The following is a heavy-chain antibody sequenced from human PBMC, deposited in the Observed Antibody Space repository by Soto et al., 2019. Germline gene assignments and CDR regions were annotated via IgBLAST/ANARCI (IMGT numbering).Heavy chain of an antibody. V-gene: IGHV3-23*01. CDR2: ISGSGGST. Sequence: PGGSLILSCAASGFTFSSYAMSWVRQAPGKGLEWVSAISGSGGSTYYADSVKGRFTISRDNSKNTLYLQMNSLRAEDTAVYYCAKELYYYDSSGYYLAPFFDYWGQGTLVTVSS. D-gene: IGHD3-22*01. J-gene: IGHJ4*02. CDR3: AKELYYYDSSGYYLAPFFDY. CDR1: GFTFSSYA.